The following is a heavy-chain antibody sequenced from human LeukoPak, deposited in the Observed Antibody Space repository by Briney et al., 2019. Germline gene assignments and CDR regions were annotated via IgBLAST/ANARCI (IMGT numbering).Heavy chain of an antibody. J-gene: IGHJ4*02. CDR1: GYTFTGYY. CDR3: ARVRGGTTVTTYDFDY. V-gene: IGHV1-2*02. D-gene: IGHD4-17*01. CDR2: INPNSGGT. Sequence: GASVKVSCKASGYTFTGYYMHWVRQAPGQGLEWMGWINPNSGGTNYAQKFQGRVTMTRDTSISTAYMELSRLRSDDTAVYYCARVRGGTTVTTYDFDYWGQGTLVTVSS.